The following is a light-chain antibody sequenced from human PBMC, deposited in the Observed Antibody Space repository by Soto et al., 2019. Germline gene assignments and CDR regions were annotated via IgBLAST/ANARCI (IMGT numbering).Light chain of an antibody. CDR3: QKYNNWPKVT. J-gene: IGKJ3*01. CDR2: GAS. CDR1: QSVYNN. V-gene: IGKV3-15*01. Sequence: IVMTQSPATLPVSPGERATLSCRASQSVYNNLAWYQQKPGQAPRLLIYGASTRATGIPATFSGSGSGTEFTLTISSLKPQDFAVYFCQKYNNWPKVTFGPGTKVDIK.